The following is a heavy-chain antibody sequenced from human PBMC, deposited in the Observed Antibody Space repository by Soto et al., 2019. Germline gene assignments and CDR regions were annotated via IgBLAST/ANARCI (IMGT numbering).Heavy chain of an antibody. CDR2: ISYDGSKK. J-gene: IGHJ6*02. D-gene: IGHD2-15*01. Sequence: QVQLVESGGVVVQPGRSLRLSCAASGFTFDNYGLHWVRQAPGKGLAWVAVISYDGSKKFYADSVTGRFTISRDNSKNTLYLQMNTLRVEDTAVYYCAKDLDVVVVVPATRGLDVWGQGTTVTVSS. CDR1: GFTFDNYG. CDR3: AKDLDVVVVVPATRGLDV. V-gene: IGHV3-30*18.